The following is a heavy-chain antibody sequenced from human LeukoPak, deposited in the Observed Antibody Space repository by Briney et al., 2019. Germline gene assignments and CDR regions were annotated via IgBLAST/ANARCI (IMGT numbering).Heavy chain of an antibody. CDR2: IKGDGIST. D-gene: IGHD3-3*01. CDR3: AKDHYWSIDY. V-gene: IGHV3-74*01. J-gene: IGHJ4*02. Sequence: LGGSLRLSCAASGFSFRNYWMHWVRHAPGQGLVWVSRIKGDGISTNYADSVKGRFTISRDIAKNTLYLQMNSLRAEDTGVYYCAKDHYWSIDYWGRGTLVTVSS. CDR1: GFSFRNYW.